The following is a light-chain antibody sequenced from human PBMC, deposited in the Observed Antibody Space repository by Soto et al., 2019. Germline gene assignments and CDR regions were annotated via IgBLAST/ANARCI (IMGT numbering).Light chain of an antibody. Sequence: QSVLTQPPSASGTPGQRVTISCSGRSSNIGSNYVYWYQQVPGTAPKLLIYRNNQRPSGVPARFSGSTSGTSASLAISGLRSEDEADYYCAAWDDTLGGVVFGGGTKLTVL. CDR1: SSNIGSNY. CDR2: RNN. V-gene: IGLV1-47*01. J-gene: IGLJ2*01. CDR3: AAWDDTLGGVV.